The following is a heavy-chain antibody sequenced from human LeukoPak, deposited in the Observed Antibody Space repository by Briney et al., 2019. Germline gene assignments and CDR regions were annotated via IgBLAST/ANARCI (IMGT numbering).Heavy chain of an antibody. D-gene: IGHD3-10*01. V-gene: IGHV3-30-3*01. CDR1: GFTFSDSA. J-gene: IGHJ4*02. Sequence: GRSLRLSCAASGFTFSDSAMNWVRQAPGKGLEWVALISYGGSNEYYADSVKGRFTISRDNSKNTLYLQMNSLRAEDTAVYYCARERRLVTLGYWGEGTLVTVSS. CDR3: ARERRLVTLGY. CDR2: ISYGGSNE.